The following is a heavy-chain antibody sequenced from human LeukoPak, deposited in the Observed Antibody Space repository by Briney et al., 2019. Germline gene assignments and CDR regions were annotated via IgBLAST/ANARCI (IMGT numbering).Heavy chain of an antibody. CDR1: GFTFSSYA. Sequence: GGSLRLSCSASGFTFSSYAMHWVRQAPGKGLEYVSAISSNGGSTYYADSVKGRFTISRDNSKNTLYLQMSSLRAEDTAVYYCVKGGKGISDSSGYYLFDYWGQGTLVTVSP. CDR2: ISSNGGST. V-gene: IGHV3-64D*09. CDR3: VKGGKGISDSSGYYLFDY. J-gene: IGHJ4*02. D-gene: IGHD3-22*01.